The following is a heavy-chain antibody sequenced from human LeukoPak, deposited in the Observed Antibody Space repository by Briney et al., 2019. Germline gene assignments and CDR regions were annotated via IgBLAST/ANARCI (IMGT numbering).Heavy chain of an antibody. CDR1: GFTFSSYA. J-gene: IGHJ4*02. V-gene: IGHV3-23*01. CDR2: ISGSGGST. Sequence: GGSLRPSCAASGFTFSSYAMSWVRQAPGRGLEWVSAISGSGGSTYYADSVKGRFTISRDNSKNTLYLQMNSLRAEDTAVYYCAKPAQEYGGFFDYWGQGTLVTVSS. D-gene: IGHD5-12*01. CDR3: AKPAQEYGGFFDY.